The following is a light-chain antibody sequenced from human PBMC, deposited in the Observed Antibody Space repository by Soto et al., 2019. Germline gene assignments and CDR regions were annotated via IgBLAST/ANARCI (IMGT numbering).Light chain of an antibody. CDR1: QTIVSY. CDR3: QQSHATPWT. CDR2: MAS. Sequence: DIQMTQSPSSLSASVGDRVTITCRASQTIVSYLNWYQQKPGQAPKLLIYMASSLQSGVPSRFSGSGSGTDFTLTISSLQPEDFVAYYCQQSHATPWTFGQGTKVEIK. V-gene: IGKV1-39*01. J-gene: IGKJ1*01.